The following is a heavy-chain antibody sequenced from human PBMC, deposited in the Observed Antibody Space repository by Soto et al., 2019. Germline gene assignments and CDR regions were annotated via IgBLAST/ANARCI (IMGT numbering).Heavy chain of an antibody. Sequence: GGSLRLSCTASGFTFGDYAMSWFRQAPGKWLEWVGFIRSKAYGGTTEYAASVKGRFTISRDDSKSIAYLQMNSLKTEDTAVYYCTRDSEIYCSRNSCYNGYWGPGXLVTAFS. CDR3: TRDSEIYCSRNSCYNGY. D-gene: IGHD2-2*02. CDR2: IRSKAYGGTT. V-gene: IGHV3-49*03. J-gene: IGHJ4*01. CDR1: GFTFGDYA.